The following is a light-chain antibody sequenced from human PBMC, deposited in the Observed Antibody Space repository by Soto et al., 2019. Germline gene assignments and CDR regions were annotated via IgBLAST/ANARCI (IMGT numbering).Light chain of an antibody. CDR1: QSVSGN. CDR3: QQRHNWPIT. J-gene: IGKJ5*01. Sequence: EIVMTQSPGTLSVSPGEGATLSCRASQSVSGNLAWYQQKPGQAPRLLIYGTSIRATGVPARFSGSGSGTDFTLTISGLEPADLGVYYCQQRHNWPITFGQGTRLEIK. V-gene: IGKV3-11*01. CDR2: GTS.